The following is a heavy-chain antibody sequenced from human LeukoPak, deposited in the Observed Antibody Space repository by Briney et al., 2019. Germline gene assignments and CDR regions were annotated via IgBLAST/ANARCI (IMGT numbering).Heavy chain of an antibody. CDR1: GYTFTSYD. D-gene: IGHD6-6*01. CDR2: MNPNSGNT. J-gene: IGHJ6*03. CDR3: TRSGGAARFRSGAYYYYYYMDV. Sequence: ASVKVSCKASGYTFTSYDINWVRQATGQGLEWMRWMNPNSGNTGYAQKFQGRVTMTRNTSISTAYMELSSLRSEDTAVYYCTRSGGAARFRSGAYYYYYYMDVWGKGTMVTVSS. V-gene: IGHV1-8*01.